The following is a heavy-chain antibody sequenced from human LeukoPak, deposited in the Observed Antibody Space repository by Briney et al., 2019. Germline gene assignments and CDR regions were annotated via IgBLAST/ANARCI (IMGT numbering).Heavy chain of an antibody. CDR1: GYNFADYW. CDR2: IYFGDSDT. D-gene: IGHD2-21*01. CDR3: ARQISAAGDWVFDY. Sequence: GESLKISCKASGYNFADYWICWVRQMPGEGLELMGIIYFGDSDTRYSPSFQGQVTISADKSISTAYLQWSSLKASDTAMYYCARQISAAGDWVFDYWGQGTLVTVSS. V-gene: IGHV5-51*01. J-gene: IGHJ4*02.